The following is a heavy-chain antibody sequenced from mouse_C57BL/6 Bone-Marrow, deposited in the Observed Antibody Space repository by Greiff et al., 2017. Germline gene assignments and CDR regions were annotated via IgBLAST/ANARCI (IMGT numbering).Heavy chain of an antibody. J-gene: IGHJ1*03. Sequence: EVQLQQSGPELVKPGASVKISCKASGYTFTDYYMHWVKQSHGKSLEWIGDINPNNGGTSYNQKFKGKATLTVDKSSSTAYMELRSLTSEDSAVYYCARRRGGNYVDWYFDVWGTGTTVTVSS. CDR1: GYTFTDYY. D-gene: IGHD2-1*01. CDR2: INPNNGGT. CDR3: ARRRGGNYVDWYFDV. V-gene: IGHV1-26*01.